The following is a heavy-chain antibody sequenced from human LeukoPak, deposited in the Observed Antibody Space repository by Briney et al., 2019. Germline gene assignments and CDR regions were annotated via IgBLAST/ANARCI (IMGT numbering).Heavy chain of an antibody. CDR2: IDPSDSYT. J-gene: IGHJ4*02. Sequence: GASLKISCKGSGYSFTSYWISWVRQMPGKGLEWMGRIDPSDSYTNYSPSFQGHATISADKSFSTAYLQWTSLKASDTAMYYCARHAKAYGSSCDYWGQGTLVTVSS. V-gene: IGHV5-10-1*01. CDR3: ARHAKAYGSSCDY. CDR1: GYSFTSYW. D-gene: IGHD6-13*01.